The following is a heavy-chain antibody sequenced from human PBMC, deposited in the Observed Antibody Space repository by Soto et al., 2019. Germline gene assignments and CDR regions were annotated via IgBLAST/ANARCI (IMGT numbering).Heavy chain of an antibody. V-gene: IGHV3-11*01. CDR3: AREFRQDFWSGYYEDY. D-gene: IGHD3-3*01. CDR1: GFTFSDYY. J-gene: IGHJ4*02. CDR2: ISSSGSTI. Sequence: GGSLRLSCAASGFTFSDYYMSWIRQAPGKGLEWVSYISSSGSTIYYADSVKGRFTISRDNAKNSLYLQMNSLRAEDTAVYYCAREFRQDFWSGYYEDYWGQGTLVTVSS.